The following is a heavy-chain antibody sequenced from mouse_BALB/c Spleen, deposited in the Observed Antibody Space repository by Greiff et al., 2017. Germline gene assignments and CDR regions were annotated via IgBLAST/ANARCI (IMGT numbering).Heavy chain of an antibody. J-gene: IGHJ4*01. V-gene: IGHV5-15*02. CDR1: GFTFSDYG. Sequence: EVKLMESGGGLVQPGGSRKLSCAASGFTFSDYGMAWVRQAPGKGPEWVAFISNLAYSIYYADTVTGRFTISRENAKNTLYLEMSSLRSEDTAMYYCARGDYRYDGDAMDYWGQGTSVTVSS. CDR3: ARGDYRYDGDAMDY. D-gene: IGHD2-14*01. CDR2: ISNLAYSI.